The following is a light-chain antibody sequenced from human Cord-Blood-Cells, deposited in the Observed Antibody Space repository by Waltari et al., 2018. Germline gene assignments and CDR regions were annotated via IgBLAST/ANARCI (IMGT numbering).Light chain of an antibody. CDR2: GAS. V-gene: IGKV3-15*01. CDR1: QSVSNN. J-gene: IGKJ4*01. CDR3: QQYNNRPLT. Sequence: IVMTHCPATLSVPPGVRATLSCRARQSVSNNLAWYQQKPGQAPKLLIYGASPRATGIPSRFSGSGSGTEFTLTISSLQSEDFAVYYCQQYNNRPLTFGGGTKVEIK.